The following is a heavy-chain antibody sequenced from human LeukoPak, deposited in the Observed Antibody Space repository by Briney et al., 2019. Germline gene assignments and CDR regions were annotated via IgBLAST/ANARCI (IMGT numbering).Heavy chain of an antibody. CDR3: ARDYCSGGSCYSGSDY. V-gene: IGHV3-48*01. CDR1: GFTFSSYS. Sequence: GGSLRLSCAASGFTFSSYSMNWVRQAPGKGLEWVSYISSSSSTIYYADSVKGRFTISRDNSKNTLYLQMNSLRAEDTAVYYCARDYCSGGSCYSGSDYWGQGTLVTVSS. CDR2: ISSSSSTI. D-gene: IGHD2-15*01. J-gene: IGHJ4*02.